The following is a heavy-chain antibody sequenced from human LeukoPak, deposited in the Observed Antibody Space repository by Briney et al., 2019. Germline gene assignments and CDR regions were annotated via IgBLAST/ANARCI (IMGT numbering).Heavy chain of an antibody. Sequence: GGSLRLSCAASGFTFSSYSMNWVRQAPGKGLEWVSVIYTGGNTYYADSVKGRFTISRDSSKNTLYLQMNSLRAEDTAIYYCATYRQVLLPFESWGQGTLVTVSS. CDR3: ATYRQVLLPFES. CDR1: GFTFSSYS. V-gene: IGHV3-66*01. CDR2: IYTGGNT. D-gene: IGHD2-8*02. J-gene: IGHJ4*02.